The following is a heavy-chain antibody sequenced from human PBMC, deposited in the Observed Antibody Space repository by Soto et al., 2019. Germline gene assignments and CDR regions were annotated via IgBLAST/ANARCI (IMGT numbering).Heavy chain of an antibody. V-gene: IGHV5-10-1*01. CDR1: GYNFTSNW. Sequence: GESLKISCKGSGYNFTSNWISWVRQMPGKGLVWMGRIDPSDSYTNYSPSFQGHVTISADKSISTAYLQWSSLKASDTAMYYCARAVNYFCYGMNVWGQGTTVTVS. CDR3: ARAVNYFCYGMNV. CDR2: IDPSDSYT. J-gene: IGHJ6*02.